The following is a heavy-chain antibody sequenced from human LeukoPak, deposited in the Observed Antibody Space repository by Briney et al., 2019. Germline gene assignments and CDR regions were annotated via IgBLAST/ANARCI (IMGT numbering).Heavy chain of an antibody. CDR1: GYSFTSYW. V-gene: IGHV5-51*01. J-gene: IGHJ4*02. CDR3: ARPTSNYYDSSGPFDY. D-gene: IGHD3-22*01. CDR2: IYPGDSDT. Sequence: GESLRISCKGSGYSFTSYWIGWVRQMPGKGLEWMGIIYPGDSDTRYSLSFQGQVTISADKSISTAYLQWSSLKASDTAMYYCARPTSNYYDSSGPFDYWGQGTLVTVSS.